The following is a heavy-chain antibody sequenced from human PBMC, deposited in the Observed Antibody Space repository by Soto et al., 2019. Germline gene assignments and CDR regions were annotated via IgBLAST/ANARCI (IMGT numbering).Heavy chain of an antibody. D-gene: IGHD3-10*01. CDR2: IYTSGST. J-gene: IGHJ4*02. V-gene: IGHV4-4*07. CDR1: GGSISSYY. Sequence: SETLSLTCTVSGGSISSYYWSWIRQPAGKGLEWIGRIYTSGSTNYNPSIKSRVTMSVDTSKNQFSLKRSSVTAADTAVYYCARDQWFVEPDYWGQGTLVTVSS. CDR3: ARDQWFVEPDY.